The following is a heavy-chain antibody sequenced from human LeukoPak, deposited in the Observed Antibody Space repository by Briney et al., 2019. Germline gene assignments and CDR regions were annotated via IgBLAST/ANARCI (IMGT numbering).Heavy chain of an antibody. Sequence: PSETLSLTCTVSGGSISSYYWSWIRQPPGKGLEWIGYIYYSGSTNYNPSLKSRVTISVDTPKNQFSLKLSSVTAADTAVYYCARVAYGDYADYWGQGTLVTVSS. CDR2: IYYSGST. CDR3: ARVAYGDYADY. D-gene: IGHD4-17*01. V-gene: IGHV4-59*01. J-gene: IGHJ4*02. CDR1: GGSISSYY.